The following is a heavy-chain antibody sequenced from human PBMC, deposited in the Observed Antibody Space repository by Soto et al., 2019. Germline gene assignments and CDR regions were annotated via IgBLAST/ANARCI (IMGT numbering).Heavy chain of an antibody. CDR2: TKNKANSYTT. CDR3: TIEGAYPGPDFDY. V-gene: IGHV3-72*01. J-gene: IGHJ4*02. Sequence: GGSLRLSCAASGFTFSDRYMDWVRQAPGKGLEWVGRTKNKANSYTTGYAASVKGRFTISRDYSRDSVYPQMNSLKTDDTAVYYCTIEGAYPGPDFDYWGQGTLVTVSS. CDR1: GFTFSDRY. D-gene: IGHD3-16*01.